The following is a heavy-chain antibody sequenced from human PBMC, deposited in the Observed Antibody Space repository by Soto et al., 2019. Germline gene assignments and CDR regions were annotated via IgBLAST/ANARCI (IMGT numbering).Heavy chain of an antibody. CDR3: ARGYAVDSDGYYNDRFDH. Sequence: WASVKVSCRTSGFTFTSYALHWVRQAPGQRPEWMGWINGGYGHTKYSKHFQDRVTITRDTSASTAYLELSSLTSEDTAIYYCARGYAVDSDGYYNDRFDHWGQGTLVTVSS. J-gene: IGHJ5*02. D-gene: IGHD1-26*01. CDR1: GFTFTSYA. CDR2: INGGYGHT. V-gene: IGHV1-3*01.